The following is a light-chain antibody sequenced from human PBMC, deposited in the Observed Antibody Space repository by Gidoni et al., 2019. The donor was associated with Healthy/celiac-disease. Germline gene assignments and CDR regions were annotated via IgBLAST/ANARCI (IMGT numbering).Light chain of an antibody. J-gene: IGKJ1*01. Sequence: EIALTQSPGTLSLSLGERATLASRASQSVGSSYLAWYQQKPGQAPRLLIYGASSRATGIPDRFSGSGSGTDFTLTISRLEPEDFAVYYCQQYGSSPWTFXXXTKVEIK. V-gene: IGKV3-20*01. CDR2: GAS. CDR3: QQYGSSPWT. CDR1: QSVGSSY.